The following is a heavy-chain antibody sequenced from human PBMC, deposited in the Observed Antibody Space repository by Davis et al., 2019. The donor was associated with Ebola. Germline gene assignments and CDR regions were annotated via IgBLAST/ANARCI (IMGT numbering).Heavy chain of an antibody. Sequence: GESLKISCAASGFTFSSYAMQWVRQAPGKGLEWVAVIWYDGSNKYYADSVKGRFTISRDNSKNTLYLQMNSLRAEDTAVYYCARATGRYYYYGMDVWGQGTTVTVSS. D-gene: IGHD1-1*01. CDR3: ARATGRYYYYGMDV. V-gene: IGHV3-33*08. J-gene: IGHJ6*02. CDR2: IWYDGSNK. CDR1: GFTFSSYA.